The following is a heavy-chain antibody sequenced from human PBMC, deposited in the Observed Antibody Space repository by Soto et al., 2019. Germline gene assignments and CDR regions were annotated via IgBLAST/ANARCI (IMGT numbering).Heavy chain of an antibody. CDR1: GVSFSGYY. J-gene: IGHJ4*02. D-gene: IGHD2-15*01. CDR3: AGLEKYCSGGSCPQASDY. CDR2: INHSGST. V-gene: IGHV4-34*01. Sequence: SETLSLTCAVYGVSFSGYYWSWIRQPPGKGLEWIGEINHSGSTNYNPSLKSRVTISVDTSKNQFSLKLSSVTAADTAVYYCAGLEKYCSGGSCPQASDYWGQGTLVTVSS.